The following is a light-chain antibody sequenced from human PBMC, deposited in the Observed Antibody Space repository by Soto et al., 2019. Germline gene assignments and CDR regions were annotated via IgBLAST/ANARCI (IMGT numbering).Light chain of an antibody. J-gene: IGLJ1*01. Sequence: QSVLTQPRSVSGSPGQSVTISCTGISSDVATYNRVSWYQQPPGTAPKLIIYEVSNRPSGVPGRFSGSRSGNTASLTISGLQAEDEADYYCCSYAGGHTWVFGTGTKLTVL. CDR3: CSYAGGHTWV. V-gene: IGLV2-18*02. CDR2: EVS. CDR1: SSDVATYNR.